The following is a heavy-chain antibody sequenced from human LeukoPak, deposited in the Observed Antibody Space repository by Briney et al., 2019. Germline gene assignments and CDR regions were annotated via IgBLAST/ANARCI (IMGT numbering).Heavy chain of an antibody. CDR3: ARVKYHDSSVYYWWFDP. CDR2: IIPGGST. V-gene: IGHV4-34*12. Sequence: SETLSPTCAVEAASLSGYYWSWNRHPPGKGLEWIAAIIPGGSTTYNPSLTSRVTISLDTAKNQFSLKLSSVTAADAAVYYCARVKYHDSSVYYWWFDPWGQGTLVTVSS. CDR1: AASLSGYY. D-gene: IGHD3-22*01. J-gene: IGHJ5*02.